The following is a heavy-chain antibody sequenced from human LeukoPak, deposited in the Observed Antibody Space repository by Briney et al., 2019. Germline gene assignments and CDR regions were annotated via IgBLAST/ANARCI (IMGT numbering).Heavy chain of an antibody. CDR1: GYTFTGYY. CDR2: INPNSGGT. V-gene: IGHV1-2*02. J-gene: IGHJ5*02. D-gene: IGHD4-17*01. CDR3: ARVGTMTTVNNWFDP. Sequence: ASVKVSCKASGYTFTGYYMHWVRQAPGQGLEWMGWINPNSGGTNYAQKFQGRVTMTRDTSISTAYMELSRLRSDDTAVYYCARVGTMTTVNNWFDPWGQGTLVTVSS.